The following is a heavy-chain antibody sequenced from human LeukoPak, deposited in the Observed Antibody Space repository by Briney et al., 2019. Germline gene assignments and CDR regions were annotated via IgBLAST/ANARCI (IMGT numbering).Heavy chain of an antibody. CDR2: ISGSGGST. V-gene: IGHV3-23*01. D-gene: IGHD6-19*01. CDR1: GFTFSSYA. CDR3: AKDPSSVYSSGWYGRPGY. J-gene: IGHJ4*02. Sequence: GGSLRLSCAASGFTFSSYAMSWVRQAPEKGLEWVSAISGSGGSTYYADSVKGRFTISRDNSKNTLYLQMNSLRAEDTAVYYCAKDPSSVYSSGWYGRPGYWGQGTLVTVSS.